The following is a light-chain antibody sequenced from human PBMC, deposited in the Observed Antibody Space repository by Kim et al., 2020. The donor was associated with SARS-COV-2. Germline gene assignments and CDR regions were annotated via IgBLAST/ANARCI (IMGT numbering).Light chain of an antibody. CDR2: EVS. J-gene: IGLJ2*01. Sequence: QSVTTSCTGTSSDVGGYNYVSWYQQHPGKAPNRMIYEVSKRPSGVPDRFSGSKSGNTASLTVSGLQAEDEADYYCSSYAGSNIVVFGGGTQLTVL. V-gene: IGLV2-8*01. CDR3: SSYAGSNIVV. CDR1: SSDVGGYNY.